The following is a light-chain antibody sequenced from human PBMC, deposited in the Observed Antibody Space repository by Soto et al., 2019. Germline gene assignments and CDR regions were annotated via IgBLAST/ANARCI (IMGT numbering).Light chain of an antibody. Sequence: DIQMTQSPSSLSASVGDRVIITCRASEGISNYLAWYQQKPGKVPKLLIYGASTLQSGVPSRFSGSGSGTDFTLTISSLQTEDVATYYCQNYNRAPWTFGQGTKVESK. CDR3: QNYNRAPWT. CDR1: EGISNY. CDR2: GAS. J-gene: IGKJ1*01. V-gene: IGKV1-27*01.